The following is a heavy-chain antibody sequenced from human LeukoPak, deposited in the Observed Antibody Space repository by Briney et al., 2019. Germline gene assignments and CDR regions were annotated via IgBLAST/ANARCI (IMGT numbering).Heavy chain of an antibody. CDR3: AKDVVGAYFDY. CDR2: IWYDGSNK. V-gene: IGHV3-33*06. J-gene: IGHJ4*02. CDR1: GFTFSSYG. D-gene: IGHD1-26*01. Sequence: GGSLRLSCAASGFTFSSYGMHWVRQAPGKGLEWVAVIWYDGSNKYYADSVKGRFTISRDNSKNTPYLQMNSLRAEDTAVYYCAKDVVGAYFDYWGQGTLVTVS.